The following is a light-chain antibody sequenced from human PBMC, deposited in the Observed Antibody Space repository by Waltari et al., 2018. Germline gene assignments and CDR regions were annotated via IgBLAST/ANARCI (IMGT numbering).Light chain of an antibody. V-gene: IGLV2-8*01. CDR1: SSDVGDY. J-gene: IGLJ2*01. Sequence: QSALTQPPSASGSPGQSVTISCTGTSSDVGDYVSWYQQHPGKAPKLMISEVTKRPSGVPDRFSGSTSGNTASLTVSGLQAEDEADYYCSSYAGSNNLVFGGGTKLTVL. CDR2: EVT. CDR3: SSYAGSNNLV.